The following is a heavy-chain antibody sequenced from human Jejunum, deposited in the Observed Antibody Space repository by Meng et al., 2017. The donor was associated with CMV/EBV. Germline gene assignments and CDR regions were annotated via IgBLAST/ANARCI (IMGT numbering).Heavy chain of an antibody. CDR2: ISHEGSRT. CDR1: GFTFGGYW. V-gene: IGHV3-74*01. D-gene: IGHD3-16*01. CDR3: ARDSWAAPDY. J-gene: IGHJ4*02. Sequence: GSGFTFGGYWMHWVRQSPEKGLMWVARISHEGSRTSYAGSVKGRFTVSRDNANNSLYLQMNSLRAEDTAVYYCARDSWAAPDYWGQGTLVTVSS.